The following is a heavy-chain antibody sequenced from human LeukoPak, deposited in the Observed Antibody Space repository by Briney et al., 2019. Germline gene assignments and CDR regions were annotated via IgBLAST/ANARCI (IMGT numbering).Heavy chain of an antibody. V-gene: IGHV4-38-2*02. CDR3: ARWSTESMFDY. CDR1: GYSISSGYY. J-gene: IGHJ4*02. D-gene: IGHD5/OR15-5a*01. CDR2: IYHSGSS. Sequence: SETLSLTCTVSGYSISSGYYWGWSRQPPGKGLEWIGSIYHSGSSYYNPSLKSRVTITVDTSKNQFSLKVRSVTAADRAVYYCARWSTESMFDYWGQGTLVTVSS.